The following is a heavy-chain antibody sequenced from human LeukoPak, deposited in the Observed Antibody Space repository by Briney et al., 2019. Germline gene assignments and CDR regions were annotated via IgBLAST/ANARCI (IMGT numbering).Heavy chain of an antibody. D-gene: IGHD6-13*01. CDR2: IRQDGSEK. CDR3: ARDGTAAGLYFDL. CDR1: GFTFSSFS. J-gene: IGHJ4*01. Sequence: GGSLRLSCAASGFTFSSFSMNWVRQAPGKGLEWVASIRQDGSEKTYVDSVKGRFTISRDNTKSSLYLQMSSLTAEDTAVYYCARDGTAAGLYFDLWGQGTLVTVSS. V-gene: IGHV3-7*01.